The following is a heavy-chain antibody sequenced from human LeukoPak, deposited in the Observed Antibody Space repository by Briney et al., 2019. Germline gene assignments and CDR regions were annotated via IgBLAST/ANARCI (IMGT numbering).Heavy chain of an antibody. J-gene: IGHJ3*02. Sequence: PSETLSLTCTVSGYSISSGYYWGWIRQPPGKGLEWIGSIYHSGSTYYNPSLKSRVTISVDTSKNQFSLKLSSVTAADTAVYYCARDIKEYYDILTGYYRGAFDIWGQGTMVTVSS. CDR1: GYSISSGYY. CDR3: ARDIKEYYDILTGYYRGAFDI. CDR2: IYHSGST. V-gene: IGHV4-38-2*02. D-gene: IGHD3-9*01.